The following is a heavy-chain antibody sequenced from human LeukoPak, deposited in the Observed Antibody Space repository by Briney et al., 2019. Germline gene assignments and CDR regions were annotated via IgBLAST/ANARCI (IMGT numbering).Heavy chain of an antibody. CDR2: IYPSGST. D-gene: IGHD2-2*01. CDR3: ARDRCNSTNCSARVAFDI. Sequence: SETLSLTCTVSGGSISNYYWSWIRQPAGKGLEWIGRIYPSGSTNYNPSLESRVTMSVDTSKKQFSLILSSVTAADTAVYYCARDRCNSTNCSARVAFDIWGQGTMVTVSS. CDR1: GGSISNYY. J-gene: IGHJ3*02. V-gene: IGHV4-4*07.